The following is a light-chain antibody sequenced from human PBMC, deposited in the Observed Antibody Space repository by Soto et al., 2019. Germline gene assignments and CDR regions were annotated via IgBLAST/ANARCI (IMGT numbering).Light chain of an antibody. CDR2: GAS. J-gene: IGKJ5*01. CDR1: ERLSSVY. V-gene: IGKV3-20*01. CDR3: QQYGGSPRIT. Sequence: EILWTQSPGTLSLSPWERATLSCSASERLSSVYLAWYQQRPGQPPRLLIYGASNRATGIPDRFSGSGSGTDFTLIINRLEPEDVAIYYCQQYGGSPRITFGQGTRLEIK.